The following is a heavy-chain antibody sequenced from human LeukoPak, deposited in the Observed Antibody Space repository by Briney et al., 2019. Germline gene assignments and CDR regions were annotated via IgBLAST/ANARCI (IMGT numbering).Heavy chain of an antibody. Sequence: GASVKVSCKASGYTFTGYYMHWVRQAPGQGLEWMVWINPNSGGTNYAQKFQGWVTMTRDTSISTAYMELSRLRSDDTAVYYCALAVAGTYYFDYWGQGTLVTVSS. CDR2: INPNSGGT. CDR1: GYTFTGYY. J-gene: IGHJ4*02. V-gene: IGHV1-2*04. CDR3: ALAVAGTYYFDY. D-gene: IGHD6-19*01.